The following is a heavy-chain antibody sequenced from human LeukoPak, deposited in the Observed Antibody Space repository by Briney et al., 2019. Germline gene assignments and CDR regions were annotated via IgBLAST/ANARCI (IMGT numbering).Heavy chain of an antibody. V-gene: IGHV3-74*01. CDR1: GFTFSSYW. J-gene: IGHJ4*02. CDR3: ARVLANSDFDY. Sequence: GGSLRLSCAASGFTFSSYWMHWVRQAPGKGLVWVSRINSDGSSTSYADSVKGRFTISRDNAKNTLYLQMNSLRAEDAAVYYCARVLANSDFDYWGQGTLATVSS. CDR2: INSDGSST. D-gene: IGHD2/OR15-2a*01.